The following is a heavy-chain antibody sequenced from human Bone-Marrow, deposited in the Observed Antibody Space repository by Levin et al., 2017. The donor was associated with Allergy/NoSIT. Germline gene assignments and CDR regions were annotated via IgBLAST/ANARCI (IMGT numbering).Heavy chain of an antibody. Sequence: GGSLRLSCTASGFTFIYAWMSWVRQAPGKGLEWVGRSKTRTDDEPTDYSVPVKGRFIISRDDSKNTVYLQMNSLKTEDTALYYCTPPHGYHRVRFDYWGQGTLVTVSS. D-gene: IGHD5-24*01. V-gene: IGHV3-15*01. CDR1: GFTFIYAW. CDR3: TPPHGYHRVRFDY. J-gene: IGHJ4*02. CDR2: SKTRTDDEPT.